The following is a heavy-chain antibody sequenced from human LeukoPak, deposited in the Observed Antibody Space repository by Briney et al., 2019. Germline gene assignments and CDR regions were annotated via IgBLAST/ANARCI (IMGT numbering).Heavy chain of an antibody. D-gene: IGHD6-6*01. CDR3: AKGSHGYSSSSADY. CDR2: ISGSGVNT. J-gene: IGHJ4*01. Sequence: HTGGSLRLSCAASGFTFDDYGMSWVRQAPGKGLEWVSVISGSGVNTYYADSVKGRFTISRDNSKNTLYLQMNSLRVDDTAVYSCAKGSHGYSSSSADYWGQGTLVTVSS. V-gene: IGHV3-23*01. CDR1: GFTFDDYG.